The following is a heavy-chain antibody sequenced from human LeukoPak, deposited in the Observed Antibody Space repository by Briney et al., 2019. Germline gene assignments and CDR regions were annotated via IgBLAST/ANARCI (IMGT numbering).Heavy chain of an antibody. D-gene: IGHD5-24*01. CDR3: ARGGQGDGYSADDAFDI. V-gene: IGHV6-1*01. Sequence: SQTLSLTCVISGDSVSSNSAAWNWIRQSPSRGLEWLGRTSYRSKWYNDYAVSVKSRITINPDTSKNQFSLQLNSVTPEDTAVYYCARGGQGDGYSADDAFDIWGQGTLVTVSS. CDR2: TSYRSKWYN. CDR1: GDSVSSNSAA. J-gene: IGHJ3*02.